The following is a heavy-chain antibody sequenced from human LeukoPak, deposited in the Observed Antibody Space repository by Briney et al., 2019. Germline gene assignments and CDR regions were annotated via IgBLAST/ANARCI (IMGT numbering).Heavy chain of an antibody. V-gene: IGHV3-23*01. J-gene: IGHJ5*02. D-gene: IGHD2-21*01. CDR1: GFSFSTYS. CDR3: AKNVESKTLIRRSWFDP. CDR2: IYGSGSKT. Sequence: GGSLRLSCAASGFSFSTYSMTWVRQGPGKGLEWVSSIYGSGSKTFYADSVKGRFTISRDNAKGSLYLQMSSLRAEDTAIYYCAKNVESKTLIRRSWFDPWGQGTLVTVSS.